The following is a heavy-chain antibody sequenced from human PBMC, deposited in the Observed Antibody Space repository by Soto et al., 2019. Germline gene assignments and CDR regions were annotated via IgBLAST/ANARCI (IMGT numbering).Heavy chain of an antibody. Sequence: GSLRLSCAASGFTFSSYGMHWVRQAPGKGLEWVAVISYDGSNKYYADSVKGRFTISRDNSKNTLYLQMNSLRAEDTAVYYCAKDYCSGGSCGWFDPWGQGTLVTVSS. V-gene: IGHV3-30*18. J-gene: IGHJ5*02. D-gene: IGHD2-15*01. CDR3: AKDYCSGGSCGWFDP. CDR2: ISYDGSNK. CDR1: GFTFSSYG.